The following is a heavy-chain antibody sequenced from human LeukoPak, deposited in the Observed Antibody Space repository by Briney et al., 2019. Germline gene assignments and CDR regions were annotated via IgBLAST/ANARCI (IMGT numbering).Heavy chain of an antibody. CDR2: INHSGST. Sequence: SETLSLTCAVYGGSFSGYYWSWIRQPPGKGLEWIGEINHSGSTYYNPSLKSRVAISVDRSKNQFSLKLSSVTAADTAVYYCARVGGGFYYGSGTTPPWFDPWGQGTLVTVSS. D-gene: IGHD3-10*01. CDR1: GGSFSGYY. CDR3: ARVGGGFYYGSGTTPPWFDP. V-gene: IGHV4-34*01. J-gene: IGHJ5*02.